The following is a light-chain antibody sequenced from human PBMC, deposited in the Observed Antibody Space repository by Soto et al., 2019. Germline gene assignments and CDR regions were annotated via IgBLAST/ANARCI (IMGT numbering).Light chain of an antibody. J-gene: IGLJ1*01. CDR3: SSYTSSSTYV. CDR1: SSDVGGYNY. V-gene: IGLV2-14*01. Sequence: QSDLTQPASAYGSPGQSIPTSCTGTSSDVGGYNYVSWYQQHPGKAPKLMIYDVSNRPSGVSNRFSGSKSGNTASLTISGLQAEDESDYYCSSYTSSSTYVFGAGTKVTVL. CDR2: DVS.